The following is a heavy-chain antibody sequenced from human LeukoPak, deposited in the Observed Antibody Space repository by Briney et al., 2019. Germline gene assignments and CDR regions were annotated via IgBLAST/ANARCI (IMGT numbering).Heavy chain of an antibody. CDR3: ARFTSGWYYFDH. CDR1: GFAFSNYD. CDR2: ISSSSGVTI. J-gene: IGHJ4*02. V-gene: IGHV3-48*03. Sequence: GGSLRLSCAASGFAFSNYDMNWVRQAPGKGLEWVSYISSSSGVTIYYADSVKGRFTISRDNAKNSLYLQMNSLRAEDTAVYYCARFTSGWYYFDHWGQGTLVTVSS. D-gene: IGHD6-19*01.